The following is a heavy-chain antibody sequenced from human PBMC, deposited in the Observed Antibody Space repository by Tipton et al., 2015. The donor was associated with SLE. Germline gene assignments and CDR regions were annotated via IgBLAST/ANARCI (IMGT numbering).Heavy chain of an antibody. Sequence: TLSLTCTVSGGPLSSGDYSWSWVRQPPGKGLEGIVHIFHSGSAYYNPSLKSRVTMSVDRSRNQFSLRLTSMTAADTALYYCARDVRGVAAGWVDPCGQGTLVAGSS. CDR3: ARDVRGVAAGWVDP. CDR2: IFHSGSA. V-gene: IGHV4-30-2*01. J-gene: IGHJ5*02. D-gene: IGHD5-12*01. CDR1: GGPLSSGDYS.